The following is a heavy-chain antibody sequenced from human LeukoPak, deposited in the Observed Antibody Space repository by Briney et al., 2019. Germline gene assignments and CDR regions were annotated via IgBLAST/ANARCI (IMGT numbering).Heavy chain of an antibody. Sequence: ASVKVSFKASGYTFTSYNINLVRQATAQGLEWMGWINPNSGNTCYAQKFQGRVTITSNTSISTAYMELSSLRSEAAAVYYCARGLRATYYYDSSGPWGQGTLVTVSS. D-gene: IGHD3-22*01. CDR2: INPNSGNT. CDR1: GYTFTSYN. J-gene: IGHJ5*02. CDR3: ARGLRATYYYDSSGP. V-gene: IGHV1-8*01.